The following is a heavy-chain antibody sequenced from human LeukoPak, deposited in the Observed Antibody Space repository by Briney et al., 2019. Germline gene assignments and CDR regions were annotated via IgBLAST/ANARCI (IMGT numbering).Heavy chain of an antibody. CDR2: INPNSGGT. V-gene: IGHV1-2*02. CDR3: ARVVKAYGDYAFDY. J-gene: IGHJ4*02. D-gene: IGHD4-17*01. Sequence: ASVKVSCKASGYAFTGYYMHWVRQAPGQGLEWMGWINPNSGGTNYAQKFQGRVTMTRDTSISTAYMELSRLRSDDTAVYYCARVVKAYGDYAFDYWGQGTLVTVSS. CDR1: GYAFTGYY.